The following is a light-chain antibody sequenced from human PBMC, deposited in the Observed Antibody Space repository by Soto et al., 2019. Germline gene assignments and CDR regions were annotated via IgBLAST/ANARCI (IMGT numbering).Light chain of an antibody. V-gene: IGKV4-1*01. CDR1: QSVLYSTNNKNY. CDR3: QLYYITPLT. Sequence: DIVMTQSPDSLAVSLGERATINCKSSQSVLYSTNNKNYLAWYQQKPGQPPKLLIYWAATRESGVPDRFSGSGSGTDFTLSSSSLHAEYVAVYYCQLYYITPLTFGGGTKVEIK. CDR2: WAA. J-gene: IGKJ4*01.